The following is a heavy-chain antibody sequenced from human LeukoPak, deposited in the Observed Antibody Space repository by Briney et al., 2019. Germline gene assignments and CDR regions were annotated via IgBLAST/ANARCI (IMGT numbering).Heavy chain of an antibody. V-gene: IGHV1-69*04. D-gene: IGHD2-15*01. CDR3: ARGHYCSGGGCYSSPGGWFDP. Sequence: SVKVSCKASGGTFSSYAISWVRQAPGQGLEWMGRIIPILGIANYAQKFQGRVTITADKSTSTAYMELSSLRSEDTAVYYCARGHYCSGGGCYSSPGGWFDPWGQGTLVTVSS. CDR2: IIPILGIA. CDR1: GGTFSSYA. J-gene: IGHJ5*02.